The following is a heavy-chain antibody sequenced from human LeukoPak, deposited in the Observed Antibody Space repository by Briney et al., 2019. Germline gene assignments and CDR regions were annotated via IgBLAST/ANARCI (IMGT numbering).Heavy chain of an antibody. CDR3: ARRGGNPLGAFDI. V-gene: IGHV4-59*01. Sequence: SETLSLTCTGSGGSISSYYWSWIRQPPGKGLEWIGYVYYSGRTNYNPSLESRVTISVDTSKNQFSLKLTSVTAADTAMYYCARRGGNPLGAFDIWGQGTTVTVSS. D-gene: IGHD1-26*01. CDR1: GGSISSYY. J-gene: IGHJ3*02. CDR2: VYYSGRT.